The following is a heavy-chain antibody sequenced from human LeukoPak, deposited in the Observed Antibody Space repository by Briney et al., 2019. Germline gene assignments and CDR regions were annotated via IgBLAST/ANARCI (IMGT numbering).Heavy chain of an antibody. CDR2: ISNDGTNK. J-gene: IGHJ4*02. D-gene: IGHD6-13*01. V-gene: IGHV3-30-3*01. Sequence: PGGSLRLSCAASGFTFRSYAMHWVRQAPGKGLEWVAVISNDGTNKYYADSVRGRFTISRDNSKNTLYLQMNSLRVEDTAVYYCARDTGSQDSRSWYGAVDYWGQGTLVTVSS. CDR1: GFTFRSYA. CDR3: ARDTGSQDSRSWYGAVDY.